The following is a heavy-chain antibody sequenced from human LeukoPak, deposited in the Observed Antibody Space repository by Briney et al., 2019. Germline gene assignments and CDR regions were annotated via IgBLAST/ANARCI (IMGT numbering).Heavy chain of an antibody. CDR3: ARVLGYCSSASCYERAKNWFDP. CDR1: GGSFSGYY. V-gene: IGHV4-34*01. Sequence: SETLSLTCAVYGGSFSGYYWSWIRQPPGKGLEWIGEINHSGSTNYNPSLKSRVTISVDTSKNQFSLKLSSVTAADTAVYYCARVLGYCSSASCYERAKNWFDPWGQGTLVTVSS. D-gene: IGHD2-2*01. CDR2: INHSGST. J-gene: IGHJ5*02.